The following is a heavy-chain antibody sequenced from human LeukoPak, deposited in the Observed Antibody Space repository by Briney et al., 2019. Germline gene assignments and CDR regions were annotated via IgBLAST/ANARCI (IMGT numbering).Heavy chain of an antibody. V-gene: IGHV6-1*01. J-gene: IGHJ1*01. CDR1: GDSVSINSAA. CDR2: TYYRSKWYN. D-gene: IGHD4-23*01. CDR3: ARDQRGYGGNFEYFQH. Sequence: SQTLSLTCAISGDSVSINSAAWNWIRQSPSRGLEWLGRTYYRSKWYNDYAVSVKSRITINPGTSKNQFSLQLNSVTPEDTAVYYCARDQRGYGGNFEYFQHWGQGTLVTVSS.